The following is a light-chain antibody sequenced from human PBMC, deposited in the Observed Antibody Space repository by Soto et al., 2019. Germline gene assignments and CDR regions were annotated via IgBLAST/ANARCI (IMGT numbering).Light chain of an antibody. Sequence: EIVLTQSPGTLSLSPGERATLSCRASQSVSSSYLAWYQQKPGQAPRLLIYGASSRATGIPDRFSGSGSGTAFTLTISRLEPEDFAVYYCQQYGSSPLGQGTKVEIK. J-gene: IGKJ1*01. V-gene: IGKV3-20*01. CDR1: QSVSSSY. CDR3: QQYGSSP. CDR2: GAS.